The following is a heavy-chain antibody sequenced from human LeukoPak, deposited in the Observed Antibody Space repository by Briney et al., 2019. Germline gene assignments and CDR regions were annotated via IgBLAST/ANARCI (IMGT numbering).Heavy chain of an antibody. D-gene: IGHD2-15*01. J-gene: IGHJ6*03. CDR2: ISGSGDNT. Sequence: GGSLRLSCAASGFTFSTYAMSWVRQAPGKGLEWVSGISGSGDNTNYEDSVKGLFTISRDNSKNTLSLQMSSLRVEDTAVYYCARDRSCTGGSCYMDVWGRGTTVTVSS. CDR1: GFTFSTYA. CDR3: ARDRSCTGGSCYMDV. V-gene: IGHV3-23*01.